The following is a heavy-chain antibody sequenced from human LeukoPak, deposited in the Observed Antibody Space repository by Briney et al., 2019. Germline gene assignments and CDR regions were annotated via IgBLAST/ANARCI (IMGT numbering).Heavy chain of an antibody. Sequence: GESLQISYKGSGYRLSNYWIGWVRPMPGKGLEWMGIIYPGDSDTRYSPSFRGQVTISADKSISTAYLQWSSLKASDTAKYYCARPDTIFGVVAGMDVWGQGTTVTVSS. D-gene: IGHD3-3*01. CDR3: ARPDTIFGVVAGMDV. V-gene: IGHV5-51*01. CDR2: IYPGDSDT. J-gene: IGHJ6*02. CDR1: GYRLSNYW.